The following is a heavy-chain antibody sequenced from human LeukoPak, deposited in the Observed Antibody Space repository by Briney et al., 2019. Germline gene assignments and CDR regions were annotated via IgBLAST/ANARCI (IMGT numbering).Heavy chain of an antibody. CDR3: ARASSGWYGNFDY. D-gene: IGHD6-19*01. Sequence: GGSLRLSCAASGFTFSSYSMNWVRQAPGKGLEWVSSISSSSSYIYYADSVKGRFTISRDNAKNSLYLQMNSLRAEDTAVYYCARASSGWYGNFDYWGQGTLVTVSS. CDR1: GFTFSSYS. V-gene: IGHV3-21*01. J-gene: IGHJ4*02. CDR2: ISSSSSYI.